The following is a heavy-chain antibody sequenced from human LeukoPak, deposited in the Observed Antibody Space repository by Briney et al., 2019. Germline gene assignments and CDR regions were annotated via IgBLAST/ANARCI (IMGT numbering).Heavy chain of an antibody. CDR3: ARGKLGMEAFDI. CDR2: IYYSGST. V-gene: IGHV4-59*01. Sequence: SETLSLTCTVSGGXISSYYCSWIRQPPGKGLEWIGYIYYSGSTNYNPSLKSRVTISVDTSKNQFSLKLSSATAADTAVYYCARGKLGMEAFDIWGQGTMVTVSS. D-gene: IGHD7-27*01. CDR1: GGXISSYY. J-gene: IGHJ3*02.